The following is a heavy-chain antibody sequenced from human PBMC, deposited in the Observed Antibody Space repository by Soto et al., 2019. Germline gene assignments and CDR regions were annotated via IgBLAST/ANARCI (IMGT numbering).Heavy chain of an antibody. V-gene: IGHV3-21*01. Sequence: GGSLRLSCAASGFTFSSYSMNWVRQAPGKGLEWVSSISSSSSYIYYADSVKGRFTISRDNAKNSLYLQMNSLRAEDTAVYYCAKGRYSSGGSCHLDAFDIWGQGTMVTVSS. CDR2: ISSSSSYI. CDR1: GFTFSSYS. CDR3: AKGRYSSGGSCHLDAFDI. D-gene: IGHD2-15*01. J-gene: IGHJ3*02.